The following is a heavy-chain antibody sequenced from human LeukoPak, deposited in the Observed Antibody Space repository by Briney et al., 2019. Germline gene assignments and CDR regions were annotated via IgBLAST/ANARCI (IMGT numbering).Heavy chain of an antibody. CDR3: ARAVTSLDAFNL. D-gene: IGHD5-18*01. CDR2: IYYSGST. CDR1: GGSISDYH. V-gene: IGHV4-59*01. J-gene: IGHJ3*01. Sequence: SETLSLTCTVSGGSISDYHWSWIRQPPGKGLEWIGYIYYSGSTNYNPSLKSRSTIPLDTSKNQFSLKLNSVTAADTAVYYCARAVTSLDAFNLWGQGTMVTVSS.